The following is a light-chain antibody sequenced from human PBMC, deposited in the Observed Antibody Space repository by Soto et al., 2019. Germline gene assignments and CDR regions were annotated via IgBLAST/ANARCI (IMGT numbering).Light chain of an antibody. CDR1: QSVSSN. V-gene: IGKV3-20*01. Sequence: EIVMTQSPATLSVSPGERATLSCSASQSVSSNLAWYQQKPGPAPRLLIFGGSSRATGIPDRFSGSGSGTDFTLTISRLEPEDFAVYYCQQYGSSPPLTFGGGTKV. CDR3: QQYGSSPPLT. J-gene: IGKJ4*01. CDR2: GGS.